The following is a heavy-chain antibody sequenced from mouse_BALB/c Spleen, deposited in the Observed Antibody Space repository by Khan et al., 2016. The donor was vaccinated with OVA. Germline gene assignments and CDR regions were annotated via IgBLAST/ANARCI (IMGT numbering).Heavy chain of an antibody. CDR2: INTYTGEP. CDR1: GYTFTNYG. J-gene: IGHJ4*01. D-gene: IGHD2-10*01. CDR3: ARPPYFSYVMVY. V-gene: IGHV9-3-1*01. Sequence: QIQLVQSGPELKKPGETVKISCKASGYTFTNYGMNWVKQTPGQGLKWMGWINTYTGEPTYVDDFKGRFAFSLDTSASTAYLQINNLKNEDTVTYFCARPPYFSYVMVYWGQGTSVTVS.